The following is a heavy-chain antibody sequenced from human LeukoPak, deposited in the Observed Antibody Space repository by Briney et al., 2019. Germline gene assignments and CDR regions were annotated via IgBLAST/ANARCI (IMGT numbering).Heavy chain of an antibody. CDR3: ARFGDMKYCSGGSCYGTYNWFDP. D-gene: IGHD2-15*01. J-gene: IGHJ5*02. CDR2: IIPIFGTA. CDR1: GGTFSSYA. Sequence: SVKVSCKASGGTFSSYAISWVRQAPGQGLEWMGGIIPIFGTADYAQKFQGRVTITADESTSTAYMELSSLRSEDTAVYYCARFGDMKYCSGGSCYGTYNWFDPWGQGTLVTVSS. V-gene: IGHV1-69*01.